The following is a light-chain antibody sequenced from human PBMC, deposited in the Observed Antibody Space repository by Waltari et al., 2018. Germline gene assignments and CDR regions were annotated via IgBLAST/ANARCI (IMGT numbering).Light chain of an antibody. CDR2: AAS. J-gene: IGKJ2*01. V-gene: IGKV1-39*01. Sequence: DIQVTQSPSSLSASVGDRVTINCRASQSISTFLNWYQKKPGKAPKLVIYAASSLQTGVPSRFSGSGSGTDFTLTINGLQPEDFADYYCQQSYSAVFTFGQGTKLETK. CDR3: QQSYSAVFT. CDR1: QSISTF.